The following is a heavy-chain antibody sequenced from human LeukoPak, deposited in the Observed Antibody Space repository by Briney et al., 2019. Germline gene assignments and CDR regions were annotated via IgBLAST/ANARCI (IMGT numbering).Heavy chain of an antibody. CDR2: ISSSSYYT. Sequence: PGGSLRLSCAASGFTFSDYYMNWIRQAPGKGLEWVSYISSSSYYTNYADSVKGRFTISRDNAKDSLYLQMSSLRDEDTAVYYCARDSGYSYADDYWGQGTLVTVTS. CDR3: ARDSGYSYADDY. V-gene: IGHV3-11*05. D-gene: IGHD5-18*01. CDR1: GFTFSDYY. J-gene: IGHJ4*02.